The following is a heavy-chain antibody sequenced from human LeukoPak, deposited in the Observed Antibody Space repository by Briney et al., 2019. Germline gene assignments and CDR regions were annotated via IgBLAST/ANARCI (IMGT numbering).Heavy chain of an antibody. Sequence: SETLSLTCAVSGGSISSSNWWTWVRQPSGKGLEWIGEIYHSGSTNYNPSLKSRVTISLDKSKNQFSLKLTSVTAADTAVYYCARGYCSGGTCYRTFFDYWGQGTLVTVSS. CDR3: ARGYCSGGTCYRTFFDY. D-gene: IGHD2-15*01. J-gene: IGHJ4*02. V-gene: IGHV4-4*02. CDR1: GGSISSSNW. CDR2: IYHSGST.